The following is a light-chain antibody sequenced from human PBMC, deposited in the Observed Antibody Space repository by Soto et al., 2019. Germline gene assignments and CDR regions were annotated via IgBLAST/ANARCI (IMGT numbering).Light chain of an antibody. CDR2: AAS. Sequence: EIVLTQSAGTLSLSPGERATLSCRASQTVSGSYLAWFQQKPGQAPRLLIYAASTRAAGVPDRFSGSGSGTDFSLTINRLETEDFAVYYCQHYGSSPWTFGQGTKVEIK. CDR1: QTVSGSY. V-gene: IGKV3-20*01. J-gene: IGKJ1*01. CDR3: QHYGSSPWT.